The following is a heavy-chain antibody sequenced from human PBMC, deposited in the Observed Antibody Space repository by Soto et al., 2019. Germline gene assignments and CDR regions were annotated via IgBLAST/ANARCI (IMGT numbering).Heavy chain of an antibody. J-gene: IGHJ6*02. CDR2: ISGSGGST. V-gene: IGHV3-23*01. CDR3: AKDRVAVPAAIDYYYYGMDV. CDR1: GFTFRSYA. D-gene: IGHD2-2*02. Sequence: GGSLRLSCAASGFTFRSYAMSWVRQSPGKGLEWVSAISGSGGSTYYADSVKGRFTISRDNSKNTLYLQMNSLRAEDTAVYYCAKDRVAVPAAIDYYYYGMDVWGQGTTVTVSS.